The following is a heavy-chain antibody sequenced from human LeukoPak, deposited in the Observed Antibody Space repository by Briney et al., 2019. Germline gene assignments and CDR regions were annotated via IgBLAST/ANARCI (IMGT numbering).Heavy chain of an antibody. CDR2: IYHSGKT. V-gene: IGHV4-39*01. D-gene: IGHD3-10*01. CDR3: AGRYGSGSYIDY. Sequence: SETLSLTCTVSGGSISSSSYFWDWIRQPPGKGLEWIGTIYHSGKTYYNPSLKSRVTISVDTSKNQFSLKLSSVTAADAAVYYCAGRYGSGSYIDYWGQGTLVTVSS. J-gene: IGHJ4*02. CDR1: GGSISSSSYF.